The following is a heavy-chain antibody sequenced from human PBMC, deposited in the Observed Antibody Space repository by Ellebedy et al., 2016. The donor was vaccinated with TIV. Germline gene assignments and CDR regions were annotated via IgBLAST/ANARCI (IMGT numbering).Heavy chain of an antibody. CDR1: GFTVSSNY. Sequence: GESLKISXAVSGFTVSSNYMSWVRQAPGKGLEWVSIIYSGGTTYYADSVKGRFSISRDDSKNTVYLQMNSLRAEDTAVYYCARAPTVTTNFDYWGQGTLVTVSS. CDR3: ARAPTVTTNFDY. J-gene: IGHJ4*02. D-gene: IGHD4-17*01. CDR2: IYSGGTT. V-gene: IGHV3-53*01.